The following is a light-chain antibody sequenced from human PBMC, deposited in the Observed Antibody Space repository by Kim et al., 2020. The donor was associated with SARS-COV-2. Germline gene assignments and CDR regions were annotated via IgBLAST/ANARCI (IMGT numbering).Light chain of an antibody. CDR3: QQRSNWPPT. CDR2: DAS. CDR1: QSVSSD. V-gene: IGKV3-11*01. Sequence: SWTPGERATLSCRASQSVSSDLAWYQQKPGQAPRLLIYDASNRATGIPARFSGSGSGTDFTLTISSLEPEDFAVYYCQQRSNWPPTFGGGTKLEI. J-gene: IGKJ4*01.